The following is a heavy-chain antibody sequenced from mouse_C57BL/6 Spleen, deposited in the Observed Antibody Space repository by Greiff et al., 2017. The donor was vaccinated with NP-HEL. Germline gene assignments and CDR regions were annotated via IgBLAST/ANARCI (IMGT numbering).Heavy chain of an antibody. Sequence: QVQLKESGAELVRPGASVTLSCKASGYTFTDYEMHWVKQTPVHGLEWIGAIDPETGGTAYNQKFKGKAILTADKSSSTAYMELRSLTSEDSAVYYCTLTGTEGDYWGQGTTLTVSS. V-gene: IGHV1-15*01. CDR3: TLTGTEGDY. D-gene: IGHD4-1*01. J-gene: IGHJ2*01. CDR2: IDPETGGT. CDR1: GYTFTDYE.